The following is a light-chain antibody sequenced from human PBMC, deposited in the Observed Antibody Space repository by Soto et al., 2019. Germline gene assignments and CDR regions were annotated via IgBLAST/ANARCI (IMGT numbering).Light chain of an antibody. V-gene: IGKV3-11*01. J-gene: IGKJ5*01. Sequence: IVLTQSPCTLSMSPGARATLSCRASQSVGSTFLAWYQQKPGQAPRLLIYGAFNRATGIPARFSGSGSGADFTLTISSLEPEDFAVYYCQQRNIWPPVTFGQGTRLEIK. CDR1: QSVGSTF. CDR3: QQRNIWPPVT. CDR2: GAF.